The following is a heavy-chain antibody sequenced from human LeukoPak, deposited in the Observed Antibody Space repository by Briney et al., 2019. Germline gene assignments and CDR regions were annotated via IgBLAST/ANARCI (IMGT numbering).Heavy chain of an antibody. CDR1: GFTFSSYE. J-gene: IGHJ5*02. V-gene: IGHV3-48*03. CDR2: ISSSGSRI. CDR3: AGDCSSTSCYESYNWFDP. Sequence: PGGSLRLSCAASGFTFSSYEMNWVRQAPGKGLEWVSYISSSGSRIYYADSVKGRFTISRDNAKNSMYMKMNSLRAEDTAVYYCAGDCSSTSCYESYNWFDPWGQGTLVTVSS. D-gene: IGHD2-2*01.